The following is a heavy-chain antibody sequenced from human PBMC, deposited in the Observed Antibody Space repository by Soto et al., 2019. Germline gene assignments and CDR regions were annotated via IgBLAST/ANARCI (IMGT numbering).Heavy chain of an antibody. Sequence: PGGSLRLSCAASGFTFSSYWMSWVRQAPGKGLEWVANIKQDGSEKYYVDSVKGRFTISRDNAKNSLYLQMNSLRAEDTAVYYCARADNLFGVSHMDVWGKGTTVTVSS. J-gene: IGHJ6*03. D-gene: IGHD3-3*01. CDR3: ARADNLFGVSHMDV. CDR1: GFTFSSYW. CDR2: IKQDGSEK. V-gene: IGHV3-7*01.